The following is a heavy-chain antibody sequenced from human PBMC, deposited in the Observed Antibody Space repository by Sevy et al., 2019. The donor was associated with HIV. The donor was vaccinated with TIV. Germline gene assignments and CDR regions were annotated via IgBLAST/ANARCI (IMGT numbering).Heavy chain of an antibody. CDR1: GFTFSSYV. J-gene: IGHJ4*02. D-gene: IGHD2-21*02. V-gene: IGHV3-33*02. CDR2: IWYDGTIK. CDR3: ARGGGYCGGDCYSIDY. Sequence: GGSLRLSCAASGFTFSSYVMHWVRQAPGKGLEWVALIWYDGTIKYYADSVKGRFTISRDKSTDTVFLEMNSLTPEDTAVYYCARGGGYCGGDCYSIDYWGQGALVTVSS.